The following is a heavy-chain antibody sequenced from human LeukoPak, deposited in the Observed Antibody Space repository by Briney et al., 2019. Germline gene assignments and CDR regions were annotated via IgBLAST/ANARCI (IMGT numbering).Heavy chain of an antibody. CDR3: AIYYYDSSGSRMIPFDY. D-gene: IGHD3-22*01. CDR1: GGTFSSYA. CDR2: IIPIFGTA. Sequence: ASVKVCCKASGGTFSSYAISWVRQAPGQGLEWMGGIIPIFGTANYAQKFQGRVTITADESTSTAYMELSSLRSEDTAVYYCAIYYYDSSGSRMIPFDYWGQGTLVTVSS. J-gene: IGHJ4*02. V-gene: IGHV1-69*01.